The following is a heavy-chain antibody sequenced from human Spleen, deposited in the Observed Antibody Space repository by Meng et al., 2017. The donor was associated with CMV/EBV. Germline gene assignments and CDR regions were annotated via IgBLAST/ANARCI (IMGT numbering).Heavy chain of an antibody. V-gene: IGHV4-39*07. J-gene: IGHJ6*02. CDR3: ARFRSMGGDYYYGMDV. D-gene: IGHD2-21*01. CDR2: IYYSGST. CDR1: GGSISSSSYY. Sequence: SETLSLTCTVSGGSISSSSYYWGWIRQPPGKGLEWIGSIYYSGSTYYNPSLKSRVTISVDTFKNQFSLKLSSVTAADTAVYYCARFRSMGGDYYYGMDVWGQGTTVTVSS.